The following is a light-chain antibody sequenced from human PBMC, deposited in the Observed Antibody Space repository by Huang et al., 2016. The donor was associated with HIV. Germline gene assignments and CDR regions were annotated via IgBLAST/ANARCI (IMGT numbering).Light chain of an antibody. CDR1: LSVGTNY. J-gene: IGKJ1*01. CDR2: GTS. V-gene: IGKV3-20*01. CDR3: QHYSTSAAA. Sequence: DIVLTQSPGTLSLSPGETATLSCSASLSVGTNYLAWYQQRPGQTPRLLIYGTSTRASGIPNRFSGTGSGTDFTLTISGLQPDDFAIYYCQHYSTSAAAFGRGTKVDMK.